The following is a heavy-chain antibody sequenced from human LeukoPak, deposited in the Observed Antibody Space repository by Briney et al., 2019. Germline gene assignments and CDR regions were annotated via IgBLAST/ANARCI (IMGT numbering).Heavy chain of an antibody. CDR2: IDPSGTAL. CDR1: GLTLRDYV. J-gene: IGHJ4*02. V-gene: IGHV3-11*01. Sequence: GGSLRLSCAASGLTLRDYVMSWVRQAPGKGLEWVSYIDPSGTALFYADSVKGRFTISRDNGKNSLYLQLRSLRADDTAVYYCARAAYNWNWGQGTLVTVSS. D-gene: IGHD1-20*01. CDR3: ARAAYNWN.